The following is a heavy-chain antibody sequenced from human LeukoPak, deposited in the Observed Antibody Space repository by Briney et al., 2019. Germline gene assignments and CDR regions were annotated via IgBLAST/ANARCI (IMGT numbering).Heavy chain of an antibody. J-gene: IGHJ4*02. Sequence: GGSLRLSCAASGYTFSSYAMHWVRQAPGKGLKWVAVISYDGSNKYYADSVKGRFTISRDNSKNTLYLQMNSLRAEDTAVYYCTTDWVGDGYISWCFDYWGQGTLVTVSS. V-gene: IGHV3-30-3*01. D-gene: IGHD5-24*01. CDR1: GYTFSSYA. CDR3: TTDWVGDGYISWCFDY. CDR2: ISYDGSNK.